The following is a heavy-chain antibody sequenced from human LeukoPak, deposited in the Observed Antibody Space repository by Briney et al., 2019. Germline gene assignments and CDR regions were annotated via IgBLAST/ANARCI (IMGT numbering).Heavy chain of an antibody. CDR3: AREGFYVDTAMVNWFDP. J-gene: IGHJ5*02. CDR2: ISIRSGYI. D-gene: IGHD5-18*01. V-gene: IGHV3-21*01. CDR1: GFTFTSYS. Sequence: GGSLRLSCAASGFTFTSYSMNWVRQAPGKGHEWVSSISIRSGYIYYADSVKGRFTISSDNAKNSLYLQMNSLRAEDTAVYYCAREGFYVDTAMVNWFDPWGQGTLVTVSS.